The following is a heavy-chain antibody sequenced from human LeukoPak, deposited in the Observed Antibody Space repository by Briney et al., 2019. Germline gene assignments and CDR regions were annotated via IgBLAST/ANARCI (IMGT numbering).Heavy chain of an antibody. CDR2: ISSSSSYI. CDR1: GFTFSSYS. CDR3: ARDLGLTYYDFWSFPKPLRYGMDV. Sequence: PGGSLRLSCAASGFTFSSYSMNWVRQAPGKGLEWVSSISSSSSYIYYADSVKGRFTISRDNAKNSLYLQMNSLRAEDMAVYYCARDLGLTYYDFWSFPKPLRYGMDVWGQGTTVTVSS. J-gene: IGHJ6*01. V-gene: IGHV3-21*01. D-gene: IGHD3-3*01.